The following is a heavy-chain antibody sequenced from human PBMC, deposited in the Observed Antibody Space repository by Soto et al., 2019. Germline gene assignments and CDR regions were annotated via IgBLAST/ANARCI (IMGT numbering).Heavy chain of an antibody. CDR2: IYYSGST. J-gene: IGHJ2*01. V-gene: IGHV4-59*08. CDR1: GGAISSYY. CDR3: ARFNWYFDL. Sequence: SETLSLTCTVSGGAISSYYWSWIRQPPGKGLEWIGYIYYSGSTNYNPSLKSRVTISVDTSKNQFSLKLSSVTAADTAVYYCARFNWYFDLWGRGTLVTVSS.